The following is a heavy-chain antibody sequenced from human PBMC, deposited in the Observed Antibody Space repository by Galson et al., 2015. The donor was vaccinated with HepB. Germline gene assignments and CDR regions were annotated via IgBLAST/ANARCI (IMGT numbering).Heavy chain of an antibody. CDR1: GFTFSSYS. V-gene: IGHV3-48*02. CDR3: ARDLKGTYYDILTGPKKYGMDV. J-gene: IGHJ6*02. CDR2: ISSSSSTI. Sequence: SLRLSCAASGFTFSSYSMNWVRQAPGKGLEWVSYISSSSSTIYYADSVKGRFTISRDNAKNSLYLQMNSLRDEDTAVYYCARDLKGTYYDILTGPKKYGMDVWGQGTTVTVSS. D-gene: IGHD3-9*01.